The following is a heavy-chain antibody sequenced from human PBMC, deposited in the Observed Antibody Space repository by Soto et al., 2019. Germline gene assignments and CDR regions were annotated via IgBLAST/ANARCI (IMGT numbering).Heavy chain of an antibody. J-gene: IGHJ4*03. V-gene: IGHV3-30*18. CDR2: TSYDGSKN. Sequence: QVQLVESGGGVVQPGKSLRLSCVASGFSFRSYAMHWVRQAPGQGLEWVAFTSYDGSKNDYAASVKGRFPVSRGNFVNILYLEMNSLRPEDTAVQSSAKAGQANCRGGSCFSGWFGAWGHVTQVTVAS. D-gene: IGHD2-15*01. CDR3: AKAGQANCRGGSCFSGWFGA. CDR1: GFSFRSYA.